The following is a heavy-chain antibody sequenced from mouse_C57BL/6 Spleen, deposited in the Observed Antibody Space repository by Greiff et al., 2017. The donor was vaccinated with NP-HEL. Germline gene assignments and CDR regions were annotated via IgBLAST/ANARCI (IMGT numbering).Heavy chain of an antibody. Sequence: VQLQESGAELVRPGASVKLSCKASGYTFTDYYINWVKQRPGQGLEWIARIYPGSGNTYYNEKFKGKATLTAEKSSSTAYMQLSSLTSEDSAVYYCAIDSSGYDAMDYWGQGTSVTVSS. CDR3: AIDSSGYDAMDY. V-gene: IGHV1-76*01. CDR2: IYPGSGNT. CDR1: GYTFTDYY. J-gene: IGHJ4*01. D-gene: IGHD3-2*02.